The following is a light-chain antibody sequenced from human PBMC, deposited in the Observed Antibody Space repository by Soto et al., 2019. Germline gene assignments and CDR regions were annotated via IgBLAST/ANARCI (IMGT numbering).Light chain of an antibody. V-gene: IGKV3D-15*01. CDR1: QSVSNN. CDR2: GAS. J-gene: IGKJ5*01. Sequence: EILLTQSPAPLSLSPGERATLSCRASQSVSNNDLAWYQQKPGQAPRLLMYGASNRATGIPDRFSGSGSGTEFTLTISSLQSEDFAAYYCQQYNKWPITFGQGTRLEIK. CDR3: QQYNKWPIT.